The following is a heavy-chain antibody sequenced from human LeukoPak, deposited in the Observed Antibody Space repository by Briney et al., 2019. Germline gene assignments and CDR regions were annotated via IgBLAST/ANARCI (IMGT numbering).Heavy chain of an antibody. D-gene: IGHD3-22*01. V-gene: IGHV1-46*03. Sequence: ASVKVSCKXSGYTFTSDYMHWVRQAPGQGLEWMGIINPSGGSTSYSQKFQGRVTMTRDTSTSTVYMELSSLRSEDTAVYYCAREYYYDSSGYYKPTPTFDYWGQGTLVTVSS. CDR3: AREYYYDSSGYYKPTPTFDY. CDR1: GYTFTSDY. J-gene: IGHJ4*02. CDR2: INPSGGST.